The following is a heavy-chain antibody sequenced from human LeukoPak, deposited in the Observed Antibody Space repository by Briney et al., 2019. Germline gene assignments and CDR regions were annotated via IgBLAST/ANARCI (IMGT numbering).Heavy chain of an antibody. CDR1: GFTFNNCA. V-gene: IGHV3-23*01. Sequence: PGGFLRLSCAASGFTFNNCAMSWVRQAPGKGLEWVSVISGSGGSTYYADSVKGRFTISRDNSKNTLYVQMNSLRAEDTAVYYCAKGLGGTWIRHYFDYWGQGTLVTVSS. D-gene: IGHD1-1*01. CDR3: AKGLGGTWIRHYFDY. J-gene: IGHJ4*02. CDR2: ISGSGGST.